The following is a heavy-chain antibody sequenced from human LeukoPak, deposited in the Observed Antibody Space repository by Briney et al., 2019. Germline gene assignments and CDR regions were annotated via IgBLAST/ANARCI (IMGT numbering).Heavy chain of an antibody. Sequence: PSETLSLTCSVSGASISSSSYYWGWIRQSPGKGLEWIGSMYSIESRYYNPSLKSGVTISGDTSKNQFSLTLTSVTAADTALYYCASSIALIRGDAGAASGSFDYWGQGTRVIVS. D-gene: IGHD3-22*01. CDR1: GASISSSSYY. J-gene: IGHJ4*02. CDR2: MYSIESR. CDR3: ASSIALIRGDAGAASGSFDY. V-gene: IGHV4-39*01.